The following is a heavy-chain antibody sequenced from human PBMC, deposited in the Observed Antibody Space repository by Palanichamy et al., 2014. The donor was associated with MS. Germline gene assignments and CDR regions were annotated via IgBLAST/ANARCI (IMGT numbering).Heavy chain of an antibody. CDR3: MTDCCQWQGGNFPEGN. Sequence: EVQLVESGGGSVKPGGSLRLSCAASGFTFSNAWMTWVRQAPRKGLEWVGRIKSKAHGGTADYPPPVKDRFTVSRDDSRNMLYLEMSSLKTEDTAVYYCMTDCCQWQGGNFPEGNWGQGTLVTVSS. V-gene: IGHV3-15*01. D-gene: IGHD4-23*01. J-gene: IGHJ4*02. CDR2: IKSKAHGGTA. CDR1: GFTFSNAW.